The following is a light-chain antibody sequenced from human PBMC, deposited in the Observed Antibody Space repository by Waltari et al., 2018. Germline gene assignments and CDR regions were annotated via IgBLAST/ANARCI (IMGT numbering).Light chain of an antibody. CDR2: GAS. V-gene: IGKV3-20*01. Sequence: EIVLTQSPGTLSLSPVERATLSCRASQTVRTTYLAWYQQKPGQAPTLLIYGASSRATRIPDRFSGSGSGTDFSLTISSLEPEDFAVYYCQQYDISPLTFGGGPRWRSN. J-gene: IGKJ4*01. CDR3: QQYDISPLT. CDR1: QTVRTTY.